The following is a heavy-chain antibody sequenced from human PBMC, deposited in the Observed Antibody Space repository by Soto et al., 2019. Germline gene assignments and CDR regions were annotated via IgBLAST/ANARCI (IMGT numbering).Heavy chain of an antibody. Sequence: ECLCASCAVHGASLRDYYGSWIHQPPGKGLEWIGEINHGGSTNYNPSLKSRVTISVDTSKNQFSLKLSSVTDADTAVYYSASLIAAPGTPGKSYGMEVWGQGTTVTVSS. CDR2: INHGGST. CDR3: ASLIAAPGTPGKSYGMEV. J-gene: IGHJ6*02. V-gene: IGHV4-34*01. D-gene: IGHD6-13*01. CDR1: GASLRDYY.